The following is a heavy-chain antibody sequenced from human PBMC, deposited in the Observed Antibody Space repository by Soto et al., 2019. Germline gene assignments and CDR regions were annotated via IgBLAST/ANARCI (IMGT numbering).Heavy chain of an antibody. J-gene: IGHJ4*02. Sequence: EVQLLESGGGLVQPGGSLRLSCAASGFTISSYAMSWVRQAPGKGLEWVSAISDRGDTTHYAASVKGRFTIPRDTSENTRYLQMNTLRAEDTAVYYCAKDKPGTTSFDYWGRGTPVTVSS. CDR3: AKDKPGTTSFDY. CDR2: ISDRGDTT. D-gene: IGHD1-1*01. CDR1: GFTISSYA. V-gene: IGHV3-23*01.